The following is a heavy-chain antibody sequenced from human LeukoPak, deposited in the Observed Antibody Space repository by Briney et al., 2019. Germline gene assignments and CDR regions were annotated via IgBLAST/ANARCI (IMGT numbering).Heavy chain of an antibody. Sequence: GGSLRPSCAASGFTFSSYAMSWVRQAPGKGLEWVSAISGSGRRTYSADSVKGRFTISRDNSKNTLYLQMNSRRAEDTAIYYCAKKAFGGVDIWGQGTMVTVSS. CDR1: GFTFSSYA. V-gene: IGHV3-23*01. CDR2: ISGSGRRT. D-gene: IGHD3-16*01. J-gene: IGHJ3*02. CDR3: AKKAFGGVDI.